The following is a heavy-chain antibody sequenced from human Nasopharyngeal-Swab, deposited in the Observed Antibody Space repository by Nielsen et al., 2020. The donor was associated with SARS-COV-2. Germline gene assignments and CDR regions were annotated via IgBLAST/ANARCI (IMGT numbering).Heavy chain of an antibody. J-gene: IGHJ6*03. CDR2: ISSSGTDT. Sequence: GASLKISCAVSGLPFNNYAVTWVRQAPGKGLELVSIISSSGTDTYYADYVKGRFTISRDNSKNTLYLQMNSLRAEDSAIYYCAKSRGDTTMAHYYYYIDVWGKGTTVTVSS. CDR1: GLPFNNYA. V-gene: IGHV3-23*01. D-gene: IGHD5-24*01. CDR3: AKSRGDTTMAHYYYYIDV.